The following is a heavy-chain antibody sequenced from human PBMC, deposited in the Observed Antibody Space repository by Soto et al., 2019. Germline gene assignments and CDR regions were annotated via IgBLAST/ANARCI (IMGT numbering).Heavy chain of an antibody. CDR2: IMPVFATP. Sequence: QVQLVQSGAEVKKPGSSVKVSCKASGGTFSTSAISWVRQAPGQGLEWVGGIMPVFATPDYAQKFQGRVTITADESTTTASLELTSLRTDDTAVYYCARDKDRQQLGGNYYYILDVWGQGTPITVSS. CDR3: ARDKDRQQLGGNYYYILDV. V-gene: IGHV1-69*12. J-gene: IGHJ6*02. CDR1: GGTFSTSA. D-gene: IGHD3-3*02.